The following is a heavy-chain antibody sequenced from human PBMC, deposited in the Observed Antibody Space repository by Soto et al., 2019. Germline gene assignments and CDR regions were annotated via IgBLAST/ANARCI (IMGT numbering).Heavy chain of an antibody. CDR2: ISGSGGST. V-gene: IGHV3-23*01. D-gene: IGHD6-13*01. J-gene: IGHJ1*01. CDR1: GFTFSSYA. Sequence: GGSLRLSCAASGFTFSSYAMSWVRQAPGKGLEWVSAISGSGGSTYYADSVKGRFTISRDNSKNTLYLQMNSLRAEDTAVYYCAKVVKAGGSSDEYFQHWGQGTLVTVSS. CDR3: AKVVKAGGSSDEYFQH.